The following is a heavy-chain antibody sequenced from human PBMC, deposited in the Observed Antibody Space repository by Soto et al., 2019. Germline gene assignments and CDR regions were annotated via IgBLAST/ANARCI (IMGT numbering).Heavy chain of an antibody. CDR2: IYYSGST. D-gene: IGHD3-3*01. V-gene: IGHV4-30-4*01. J-gene: IGHJ6*02. CDR3: ARDSHDFWSGPYFMDV. CDR1: GGSISSGDYY. Sequence: SETLSLTCTVSGGSISSGDYYWSWIRQPPGKGLEGIGYIYYSGSTYYNPSLKSRVTISVDTSKNQFSLKLSSVTAADTAVYYCARDSHDFWSGPYFMDVWGQGTTVTVSS.